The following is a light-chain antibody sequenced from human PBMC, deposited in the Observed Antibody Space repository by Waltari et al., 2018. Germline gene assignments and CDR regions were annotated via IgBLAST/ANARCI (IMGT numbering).Light chain of an antibody. Sequence: SYELIQSPSVSVSPGQTATITCSGDALPKKYAYWYQQKSGQAPVLVIYKDTKRPSGIPEKFSGSSTGTMATLTISGAQLEDEGDYYCYSAEISGKLWAFGGGTKLTVL. CDR2: KDT. CDR3: YSAEISGKLWA. J-gene: IGLJ3*02. V-gene: IGLV3-10*01. CDR1: ALPKKY.